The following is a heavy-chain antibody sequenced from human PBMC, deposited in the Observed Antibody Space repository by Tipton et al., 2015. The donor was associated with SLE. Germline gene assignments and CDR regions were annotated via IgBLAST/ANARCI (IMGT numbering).Heavy chain of an antibody. CDR2: IQQDGSEK. Sequence: SLRLSCAASGFTFSNYWMSWVRQAPGKGPEWVANIQQDGSEKYYVDSVEGRFTISRDNAKNSLYLQMNSLRAEDTAIYYCARSGVVAARLYGYWGQGTLVTVSS. V-gene: IGHV3-7*01. D-gene: IGHD6-6*01. CDR1: GFTFSNYW. J-gene: IGHJ4*02. CDR3: ARSGVVAARLYGY.